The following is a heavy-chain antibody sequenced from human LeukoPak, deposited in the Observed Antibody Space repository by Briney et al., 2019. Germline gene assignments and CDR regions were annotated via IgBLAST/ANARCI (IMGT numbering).Heavy chain of an antibody. CDR3: ARGGGSCSPTSCFNNYFDY. Sequence: GGSLRLSCAASGFTFSTYWMHWVRQAPGKGLVWVSRINSDGSRTTYADSVKGRFTISRDNAKNTLYLQMSSLRAEDTAVYSCARGGGSCSPTSCFNNYFDYWGQGTLVTVSS. CDR1: GFTFSTYW. CDR2: INSDGSRT. J-gene: IGHJ4*02. D-gene: IGHD2-2*01. V-gene: IGHV3-74*01.